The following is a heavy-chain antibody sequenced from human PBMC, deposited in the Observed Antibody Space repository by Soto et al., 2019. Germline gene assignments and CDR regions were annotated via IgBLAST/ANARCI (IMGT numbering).Heavy chain of an antibody. CDR2: ISGSGGSI. V-gene: IGHV3-23*01. Sequence: EVQLLESGGGLVQPGGALRLPCSASGFTFSSCAMNWVRQAPGKGLEWVSAISGSGGSIYYADFVKGRFTISRDNSKTTLYLQMDSLRAEDTAVYYCAKGGGDSLRYGMDVWGQGTTVTVSS. J-gene: IGHJ6*02. D-gene: IGHD2-21*02. CDR1: GFTFSSCA. CDR3: AKGGGDSLRYGMDV.